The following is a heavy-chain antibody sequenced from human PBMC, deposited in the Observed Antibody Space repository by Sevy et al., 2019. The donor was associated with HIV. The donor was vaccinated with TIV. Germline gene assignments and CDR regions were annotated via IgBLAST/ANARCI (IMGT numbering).Heavy chain of an antibody. V-gene: IGHV1-24*01. CDR1: GYTLSQLS. J-gene: IGHJ4*02. D-gene: IGHD3-22*01. CDR2: FDPEDDET. Sequence: ASVKVSCKVSGYTLSQLSMHWVRLAPGNGLEWMGSFDPEDDETIYAQKFQDRVTMTEDTSTNTVYMELSSLRSEDTAVYYCATTKDYYESSGDPFDYWGQGTLVTVSS. CDR3: ATTKDYYESSGDPFDY.